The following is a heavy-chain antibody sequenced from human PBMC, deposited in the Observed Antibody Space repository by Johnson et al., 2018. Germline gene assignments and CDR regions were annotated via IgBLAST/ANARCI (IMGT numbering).Heavy chain of an antibody. V-gene: IGHV3-30-3*01. D-gene: IGHD4-17*01. CDR3: ARGGYGYYEGYMDV. CDR1: GFTFSSYA. CDR2: ISYDGSNK. J-gene: IGHJ6*03. Sequence: VQLLESGGGVVQPGRSLRLSCAASGFTFSSYAMHWVRQAPGKGLEWVAVISYDGSNKYYADSVKGRFTISRDNSKNTLYLQMNSLRAEDTAVYDCARGGYGYYEGYMDVWGKGTTVTVSS.